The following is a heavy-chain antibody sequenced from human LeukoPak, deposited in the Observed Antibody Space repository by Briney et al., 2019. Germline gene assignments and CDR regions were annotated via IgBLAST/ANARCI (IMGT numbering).Heavy chain of an antibody. V-gene: IGHV3-23*01. CDR3: AKDGGQYSSGPEFDP. CDR2: ISGGGGRA. CDR1: GIVFSNTA. Sequence: GGSLRLSCAASGIVFSNTAMNWARQSPGRGLEWVSAISGGGGRAFYADSVKGRFTISRDNSKNMLYLQMNSLRADDTAIYYCAKDGGQYSSGPEFDPRGQGALVTVSS. D-gene: IGHD6-19*01. J-gene: IGHJ5*02.